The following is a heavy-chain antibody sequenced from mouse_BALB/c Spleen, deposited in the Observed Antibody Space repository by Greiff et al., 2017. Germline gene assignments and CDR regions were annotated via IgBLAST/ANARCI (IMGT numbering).Heavy chain of an antibody. J-gene: IGHJ3*01. CDR3: ARDGSGWAWFAY. D-gene: IGHD1-1*02. Sequence: EVKLVESGGGLVKPGGSLKLSCAASGFTFSDYYMYWVRQTPEKRLEWVATISDGGSYTYYPDSVKGRFTISRDNAKNNLYLQMSSLKSEDTAMYYCARDGSGWAWFAYWGQGTLVTVSA. CDR1: GFTFSDYY. CDR2: ISDGGSYT. V-gene: IGHV5-4*02.